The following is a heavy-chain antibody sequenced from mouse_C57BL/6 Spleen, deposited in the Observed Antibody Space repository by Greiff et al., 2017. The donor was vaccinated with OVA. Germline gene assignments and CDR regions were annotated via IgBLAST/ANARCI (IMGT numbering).Heavy chain of an antibody. CDR2: IDPEPGGT. CDR3: TRWLLDY. V-gene: IGHV1-15*01. J-gene: IGHJ2*01. CDR1: GYTFTDYE. Sequence: QVQLQQSGAELVRPGASVTLSCKASGYTFTDYEMHWVKQTPVHGLEWIGAIDPEPGGTAYNQKFKGKAILTADKSSSTAYMELRSLTSEDSAVYYCTRWLLDYWGQGTTLTVSS. D-gene: IGHD2-3*01.